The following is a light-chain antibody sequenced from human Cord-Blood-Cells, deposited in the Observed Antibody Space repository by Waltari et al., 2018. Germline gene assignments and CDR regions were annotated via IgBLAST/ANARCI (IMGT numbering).Light chain of an antibody. CDR2: GAS. V-gene: IGKV3-20*01. CDR3: QQDGSSTWT. CDR1: QSVSSSY. Sequence: IVLTQSLGTLSLSPGERATLSCRPSQSVSSSYLGWYQQKPGQAPRLLIYGASSRATGIPDRFSGSGSGTDFNLTISRLEPEDFAVYYCQQDGSSTWTFGQGTKVEIK. J-gene: IGKJ1*01.